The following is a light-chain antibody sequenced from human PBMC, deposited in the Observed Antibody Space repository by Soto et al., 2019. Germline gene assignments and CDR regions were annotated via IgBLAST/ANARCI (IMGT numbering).Light chain of an antibody. CDR1: SSDVGGYNF. CDR3: SSYTSSSTYV. J-gene: IGLJ1*01. CDR2: DVN. V-gene: IGLV2-14*03. Sequence: QSVLTQPASVSGSPGQSITIFCTGTSSDVGGYNFVSWYQQHPGKAPKLMIYDVNNRPSGVSNRFSGSKSGNMASLTISGLQAEDEADYYCSSYTSSSTYVFGTGTKVTVL.